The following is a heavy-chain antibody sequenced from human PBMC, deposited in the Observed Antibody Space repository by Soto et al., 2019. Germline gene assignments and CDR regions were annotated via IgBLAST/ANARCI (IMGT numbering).Heavy chain of an antibody. CDR1: GFTFSNAW. Sequence: EVQLVESGGGLVKPGGSLRLSCAASGFTFSNAWTNWVRQAPGKGLEWVGRIKSKTDGGTTDYAAPVKGRFTISRDDSKNTLYLQMNSLKTEDTAVYDCTTDTELVGATTCLYWGQGTLVTVSS. D-gene: IGHD1-26*01. CDR2: IKSKTDGGTT. V-gene: IGHV3-15*07. CDR3: TTDTELVGATTCLY. J-gene: IGHJ4*02.